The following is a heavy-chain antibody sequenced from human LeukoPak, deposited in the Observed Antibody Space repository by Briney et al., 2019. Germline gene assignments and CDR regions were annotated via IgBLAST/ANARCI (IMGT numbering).Heavy chain of an antibody. J-gene: IGHJ4*02. CDR2: ISGSGGST. D-gene: IGHD3-22*01. CDR3: AKSRAPSCLLLFDY. V-gene: IGHV3-23*01. CDR1: GFTFSSYA. Sequence: GGSLRLSCAASGFTFSSYAMSWVRQAPGKGLEWVSAISGSGGSTYYADSVKGRFAISRDNSKNTLYLQMNSLRAEDTAVYYCAKSRAPSCLLLFDYWGQGTLVTVSS.